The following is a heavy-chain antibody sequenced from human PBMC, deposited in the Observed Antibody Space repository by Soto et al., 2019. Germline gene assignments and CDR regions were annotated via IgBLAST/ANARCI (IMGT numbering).Heavy chain of an antibody. CDR1: GGTFSSYA. Sequence: GASVKVSCKASGGTFSSYAISWVRQAPGQGLEWMGGIIPIFGTANYAQKFQGRVTITADESTGTAYMELSSLRSEDTAVYYCARSGGYCTNGVCQAGGMDVWGQGTTVTVSS. CDR3: ARSGGYCTNGVCQAGGMDV. J-gene: IGHJ6*02. V-gene: IGHV1-69*13. CDR2: IIPIFGTA. D-gene: IGHD2-8*01.